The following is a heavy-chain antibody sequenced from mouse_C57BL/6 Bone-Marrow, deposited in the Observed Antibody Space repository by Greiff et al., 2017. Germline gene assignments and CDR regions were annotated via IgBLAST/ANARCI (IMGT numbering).Heavy chain of an antibody. CDR1: GYTFTSYT. CDR2: INPSSGYT. V-gene: IGHV1-4*01. D-gene: IGHD1-1*01. Sequence: QVQLQQSGAELARPGASVKLSCKASGYTFTSYTMHWVNQSPGQGLEWIGYINPSSGYTKYNQKFKDKATLTADKSSSTAYMQLSSLTSEESAVYYCARWDYYGSSYFDYGGRGTALTVTA. CDR3: ARWDYYGSSYFDY. J-gene: IGHJ2*01.